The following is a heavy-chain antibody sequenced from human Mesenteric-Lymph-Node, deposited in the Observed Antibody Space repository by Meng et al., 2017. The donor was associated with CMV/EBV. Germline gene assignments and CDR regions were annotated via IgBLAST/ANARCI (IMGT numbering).Heavy chain of an antibody. V-gene: IGHV3-21*01. D-gene: IGHD3-3*01. CDR3: AREKGYYDFWSGHDGIYYYYGMDV. CDR1: GFTFSSYS. J-gene: IGHJ6*02. CDR2: ISSSSSYI. Sequence: LTGAASGFTFSSYSMNWVRQAPGKGLEWVSSISSSSSYIYYADSVKGRFTISRDNAKNSLYLQMNSLRAEDTAVYYCAREKGYYDFWSGHDGIYYYYGMDVWGQGTTVTVSS.